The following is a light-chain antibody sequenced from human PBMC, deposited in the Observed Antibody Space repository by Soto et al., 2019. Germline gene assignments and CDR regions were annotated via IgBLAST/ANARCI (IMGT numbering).Light chain of an antibody. CDR2: KAS. CDR3: QQYNSYPWT. Sequence: DIQMTQSPSTLSASVGDRVTITCRASQSISSWLAWYQQKPGKAPKLLIYKASSLESGVPSRFSGSGSGTEFPLYLCRLQPDDFATYYCQQYNSYPWTFGQGTKVEIK. CDR1: QSISSW. V-gene: IGKV1-5*03. J-gene: IGKJ1*01.